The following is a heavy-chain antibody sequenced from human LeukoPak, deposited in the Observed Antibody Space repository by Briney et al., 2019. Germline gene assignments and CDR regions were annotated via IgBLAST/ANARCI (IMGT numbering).Heavy chain of an antibody. Sequence: GASVKVSCKASGYTFTSYDINWVRQATGQGLEWMGWMNPNSGNTGYAQKFQGRVTMTRNTSISTAYMELSSLRSEDTAVYYCALYYYGSGSYPPDWGQGTLVTASS. CDR1: GYTFTSYD. V-gene: IGHV1-8*01. J-gene: IGHJ4*02. CDR3: ALYYYGSGSYPPD. CDR2: MNPNSGNT. D-gene: IGHD3-10*01.